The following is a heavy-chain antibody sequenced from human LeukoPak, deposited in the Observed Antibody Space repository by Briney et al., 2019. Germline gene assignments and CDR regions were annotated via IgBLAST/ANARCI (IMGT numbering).Heavy chain of an antibody. J-gene: IGHJ4*02. CDR3: ARLGPVWVQGEDY. Sequence: SETLSLTCTVSGGSISSSSYSWGWIRQPPGKGLEWIGSIYYSGSTYYHPSLKSRVTISVDTSKNQFSLKLSSVTAADTAVYYCARLGPVWVQGEDYWGQGTLVTVSS. CDR2: IYYSGST. V-gene: IGHV4-39*01. CDR1: GGSISSSSYS. D-gene: IGHD3-10*01.